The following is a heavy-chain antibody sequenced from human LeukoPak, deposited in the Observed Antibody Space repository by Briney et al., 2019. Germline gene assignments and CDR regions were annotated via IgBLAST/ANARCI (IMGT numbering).Heavy chain of an antibody. D-gene: IGHD3-16*01. J-gene: IGHJ3*02. CDR3: ASYEYLGAFDI. CDR1: GFTFSDYY. V-gene: IGHV3-11*01. Sequence: GGSLRLSCAASGFTFSDYYMSWIRQAPGKGLEWVSYISSSGSTIYYADSVKGRFTISRDNAKNSLYLQMNSLRAEDTAVYYCASYEYLGAFDIWGQGTMVTVSS. CDR2: ISSSGSTI.